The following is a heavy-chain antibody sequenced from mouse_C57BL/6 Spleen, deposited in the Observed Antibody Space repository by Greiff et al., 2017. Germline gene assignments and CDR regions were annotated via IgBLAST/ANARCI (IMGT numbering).Heavy chain of an antibody. CDR1: GYTFTSYW. J-gene: IGHJ2*01. CDR2: INPSNGGT. Sequence: VNLHHPGTELVKPGASVTLSCKASGYTFTSYWMHWVKQRPGQGLEWIGNINPSNGGTNYNEKFKSKATLTVDKSSSTAYMQLSSLTSEDAAVYYCARYYGSSYFDYWGQGTTLTVSS. D-gene: IGHD1-1*01. V-gene: IGHV1-53*01. CDR3: ARYYGSSYFDY.